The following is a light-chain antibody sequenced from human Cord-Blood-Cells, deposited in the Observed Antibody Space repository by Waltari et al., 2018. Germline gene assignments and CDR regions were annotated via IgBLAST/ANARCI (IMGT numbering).Light chain of an antibody. CDR3: QQYGSSPYT. CDR2: GAS. CDR1: QSVSSSY. J-gene: IGKJ2*01. V-gene: IGKV3-20*01. Sequence: EIVLTQSPGTLSLSPGERATLSCRASQSVSSSYLAWYKQKPGQAPRLLIYGASSRTTGIPDRFSGIGSGTDCTLTISRLEPGDFAVYYCQQYGSSPYTFGQGTKLEIK.